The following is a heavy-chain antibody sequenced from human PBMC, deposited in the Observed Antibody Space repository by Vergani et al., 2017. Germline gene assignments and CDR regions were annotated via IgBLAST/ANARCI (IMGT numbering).Heavy chain of an antibody. V-gene: IGHV4-34*01. CDR2: INHSGST. J-gene: IGHJ3*02. CDR3: ARFEFSTGAFYI. D-gene: IGHD1-14*01. CDR1: GGSFSGYY. Sequence: QVQLQQWGAGLLKPSETLSLTCAVYGGSFSGYYWSWIRQSPGKGLEWIGEINHSGSTTYNPSLKSRVTISVDTSKNQFSLKLSSVTAADTAVYYCARFEFSTGAFYIWGQGTMVTVSS.